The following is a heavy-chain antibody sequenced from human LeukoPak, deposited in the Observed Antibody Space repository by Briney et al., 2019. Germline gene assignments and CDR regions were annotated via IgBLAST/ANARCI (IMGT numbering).Heavy chain of an antibody. CDR1: GGSFSGYY. J-gene: IGHJ3*02. CDR3: ARASQQWLVGGGAFDI. Sequence: PSETLSLTCAVYGGSFSGYYWSWIRQPPGKGLEWIGEINHSGSTNYNPSLKSRVTISVDTSKNQFSLKLSSVTAADTAVYYCARASQQWLVGGGAFDIWGQGTMVTVSS. V-gene: IGHV4-34*01. D-gene: IGHD6-19*01. CDR2: INHSGST.